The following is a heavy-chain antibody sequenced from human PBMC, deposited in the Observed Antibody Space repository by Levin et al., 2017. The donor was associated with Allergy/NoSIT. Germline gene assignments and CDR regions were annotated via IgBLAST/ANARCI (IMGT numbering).Heavy chain of an antibody. CDR3: VTDNQWFGELFGF. CDR1: GFIFSAFS. V-gene: IGHV3-23*01. CDR2: ISHGGYTT. J-gene: IGHJ4*02. Sequence: PGGSLRLSCSASGFIFSAFSMTWVRQAPGKEPEWVSTISHGGYTTNYADAVKGRFTISRDNSKNTTSLQMNSLRVDDTAVYYCVTDNQWFGELFGFWGQGTLVTVSS. D-gene: IGHD3-10*01.